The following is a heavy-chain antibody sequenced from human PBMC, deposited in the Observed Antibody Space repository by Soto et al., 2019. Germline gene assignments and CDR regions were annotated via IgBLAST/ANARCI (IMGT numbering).Heavy chain of an antibody. Sequence: PGESLKISCKASGYSFTSLDINWVRQTAGQGLEWMGWMQPSTGRTGYAQKFQGRVTMTRDTSINTAYMELTTLTSDDTAFYYCARGVSAGVDYWGQGTLVTVSS. V-gene: IGHV1-8*01. D-gene: IGHD1-26*01. J-gene: IGHJ4*02. CDR2: MQPSTGRT. CDR3: ARGVSAGVDY. CDR1: GYSFTSLD.